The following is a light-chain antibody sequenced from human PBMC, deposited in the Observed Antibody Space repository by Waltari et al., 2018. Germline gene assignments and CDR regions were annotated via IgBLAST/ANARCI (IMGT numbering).Light chain of an antibody. J-gene: IGLJ2*01. CDR3: SLSGGINNFVV. Sequence: QSALTQPPSASGSPGQSVTISCPGASSDRHLTPVSWYHPPPGKAPKIIIYGVTKRPSGVPDRFSGSKSGNTASLTVSGLQVEDEAHYYCSLSGGINNFVVFGGGTKLTVL. CDR1: SSDRHLTP. CDR2: GVT. V-gene: IGLV2-8*01.